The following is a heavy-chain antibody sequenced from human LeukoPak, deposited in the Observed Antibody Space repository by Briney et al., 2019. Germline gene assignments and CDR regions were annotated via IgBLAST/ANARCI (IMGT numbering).Heavy chain of an antibody. V-gene: IGHV3-23*01. Sequence: PGGSLRLSCAASGFTFSSYAMSWVRQAPGKGLEWVSSISVGGDSTYYADSVKGRFTISRDNSRNTLFLQINSLRAGDTAIYYCAKEDNAAGMSYYFDYWGQGTLVTVSS. CDR1: GFTFSSYA. CDR2: ISVGGDST. J-gene: IGHJ4*02. CDR3: AKEDNAAGMSYYFDY. D-gene: IGHD6-13*01.